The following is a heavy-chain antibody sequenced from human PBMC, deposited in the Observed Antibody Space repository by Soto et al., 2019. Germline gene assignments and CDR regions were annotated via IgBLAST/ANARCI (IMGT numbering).Heavy chain of an antibody. J-gene: IGHJ6*02. Sequence: PGGSLRLSCAASGFTFSTYWMHWVRQAPGKGLEWVAVISYDGSNKYYADSVKGRFTISRDNSKNTLYLQMNSLRAEDTAVYYCAKKHIAVEYYYGMDVWGQGTTVTVS. D-gene: IGHD6-19*01. CDR2: ISYDGSNK. V-gene: IGHV3-30*18. CDR3: AKKHIAVEYYYGMDV. CDR1: GFTFSTYW.